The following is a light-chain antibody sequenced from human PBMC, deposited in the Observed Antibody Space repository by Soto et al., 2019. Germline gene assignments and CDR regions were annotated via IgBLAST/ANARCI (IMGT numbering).Light chain of an antibody. CDR2: GAS. J-gene: IGKJ1*01. CDR3: QQYDNWPTWT. Sequence: EIVMTQSPATLSGSPGERATLSCRASQSVGSNLAWYQQKPGQAPRLLIFGASTRATGIPARFSGSGSGTEFSLTISSLQSEDFEVYSCQQYDNWPTWTFGQGTKVDTK. V-gene: IGKV3-15*01. CDR1: QSVGSN.